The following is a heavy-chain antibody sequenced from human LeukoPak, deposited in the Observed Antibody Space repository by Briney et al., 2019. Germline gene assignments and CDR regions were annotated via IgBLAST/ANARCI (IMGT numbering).Heavy chain of an antibody. D-gene: IGHD3-22*01. J-gene: IGHJ3*02. CDR1: GFTFSSYG. CDR2: ISYDGSNK. V-gene: IGHV3-30*18. CDR3: AKDQRYYDSSGYYSGAFDI. Sequence: PGRSLRLSCAASGFTFSSYGMHWVRQAPGKGLEWVAVISYDGSNKYYADSVKGRFTISRDNSENTLYLQMNSLRAEGTAVYYCAKDQRYYDSSGYYSGAFDIWGQGTMVAVSS.